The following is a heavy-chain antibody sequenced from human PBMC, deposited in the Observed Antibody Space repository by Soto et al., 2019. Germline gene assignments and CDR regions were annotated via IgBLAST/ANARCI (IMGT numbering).Heavy chain of an antibody. V-gene: IGHV3-30-3*01. J-gene: IGHJ3*02. D-gene: IGHD1-26*01. CDR1: GFTFSSYA. CDR3: ARDGNSGSYYATTHDAFDI. Sequence: QVQLVESGGGVVQPGRSLRLSCAASGFTFSSYAMHWVRQAPGKGLEWVAVISYDGSNKYYADSVKGRFTISRDNSKNTLYLQMNSLRDEDTAVYYCARDGNSGSYYATTHDAFDIWGQGTMVTVSS. CDR2: ISYDGSNK.